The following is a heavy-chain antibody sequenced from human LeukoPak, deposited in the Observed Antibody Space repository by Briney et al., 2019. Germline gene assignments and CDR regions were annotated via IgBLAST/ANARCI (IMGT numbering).Heavy chain of an antibody. CDR2: IYYSGST. CDR1: GGSISSYY. V-gene: IGHV4-59*01. CDR3: ARYGPHYFYMDV. D-gene: IGHD3-10*01. J-gene: IGHJ6*03. Sequence: PSETLSLTCTVSGGSISSYYWSWIRQPPGKGLEWIGYIYYSGSTNYNPSLKSRVTISVDTSKNQFSLKLSSVTAADTAVYYCARYGPHYFYMDVWGKGTTVTVSS.